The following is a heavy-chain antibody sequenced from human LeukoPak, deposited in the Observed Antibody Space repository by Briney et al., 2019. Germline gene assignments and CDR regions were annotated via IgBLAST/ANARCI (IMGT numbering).Heavy chain of an antibody. CDR2: IWYDGSNI. D-gene: IGHD3-22*01. CDR1: GLTLSSFG. J-gene: IGHJ3*02. Sequence: GGSLRLSCAASGLTLSSFGIHWVRQAPGKGLEWVVHIWYDGSNIYYADSVKGRFTVSRDNSKNTVYLQMNSLRAEDTAVYYCAKDFVDYYDSSGYPLHAFDIWGQGTTVTVSS. CDR3: AKDFVDYYDSSGYPLHAFDI. V-gene: IGHV3-33*06.